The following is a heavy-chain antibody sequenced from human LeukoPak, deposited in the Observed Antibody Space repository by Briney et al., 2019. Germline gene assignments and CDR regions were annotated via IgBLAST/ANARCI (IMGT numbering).Heavy chain of an antibody. CDR3: ARERVWGSYRLPYYYYGMDV. V-gene: IGHV4-34*01. Sequence: SETLPLTCAVYGGSFSGYYWSWIRQPPGKGLEWIGEINHSGSTNYNPSLKSRVTISVDTSKNQFSLKLSPVTAADTAVYYCARERVWGSYRLPYYYYGMDVWGQGTTVTVSS. D-gene: IGHD3-16*02. CDR1: GGSFSGYY. CDR2: INHSGST. J-gene: IGHJ6*02.